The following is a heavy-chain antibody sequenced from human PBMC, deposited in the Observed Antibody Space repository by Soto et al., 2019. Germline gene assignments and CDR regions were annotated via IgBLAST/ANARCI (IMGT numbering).Heavy chain of an antibody. J-gene: IGHJ6*02. CDR1: GYAFTGYY. Sequence: QVQLVQSGAEVKKPGASVEVSCKASGYAFTGYYIHWVRQAPGQGLAWMGWINADSGGTNYAQKLKERVTMTSDTSITTADMELQRLKSDDAAVYYCARDSSSWFNGDMDVWGQGTTVTVSS. D-gene: IGHD3-22*01. CDR2: INADSGGT. V-gene: IGHV1-2*02. CDR3: ARDSSSWFNGDMDV.